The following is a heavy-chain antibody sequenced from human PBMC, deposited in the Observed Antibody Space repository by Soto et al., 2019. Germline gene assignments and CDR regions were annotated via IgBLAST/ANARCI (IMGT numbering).Heavy chain of an antibody. Sequence: GASVKVSCKASGYTFASYGISWVRQAPGQGLEWMGWISAYNGNTNYAQKLQGRVTMTTDASTSTVYMELSSLRSEDTAVYYCARGWANDFYYYYYGMDVWGQGTTVTVSS. J-gene: IGHJ6*02. CDR3: ARGWANDFYYYYYGMDV. D-gene: IGHD1-26*01. V-gene: IGHV1-18*01. CDR2: ISAYNGNT. CDR1: GYTFASYG.